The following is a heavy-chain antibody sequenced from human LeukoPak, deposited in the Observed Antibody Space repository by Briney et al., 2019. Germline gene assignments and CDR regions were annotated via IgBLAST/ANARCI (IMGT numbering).Heavy chain of an antibody. CDR1: GGPISNYY. CDR2: ISYTGTT. D-gene: IGHD2-21*01. Sequence: SETLSLTCTVSGGPISNYYWSWMRQPPGEELEWIGYISYTGTTNYNSSLKSRVTISVDTSKNQFSLKLSSVTAADTAVYFCARDPHCGGVYFDYWGQGILVTVSS. CDR3: ARDPHCGGVYFDY. J-gene: IGHJ4*02. V-gene: IGHV4-59*01.